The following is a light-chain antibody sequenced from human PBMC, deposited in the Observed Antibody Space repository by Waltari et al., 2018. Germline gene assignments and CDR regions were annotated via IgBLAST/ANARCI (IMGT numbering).Light chain of an antibody. V-gene: IGKV1-5*03. J-gene: IGKJ1*01. CDR3: QQYNSFPWT. CDR1: QSVTSW. Sequence: DIQITQSPSTLSASLGDRVTITCRASQSVTSWLAWYQQKPGTAPKLLISLASTLETGVPSRFSGSGSGTEFTLTISSLQPDDFATYYCQQYNSFPWTFGQGTPVEVK. CDR2: LAS.